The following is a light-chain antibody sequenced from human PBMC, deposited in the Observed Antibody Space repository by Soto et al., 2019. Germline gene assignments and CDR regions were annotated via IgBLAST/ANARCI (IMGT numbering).Light chain of an antibody. CDR2: GAS. Sequence: EIVLTQSPGTLSVSRGERATVCCRASQSISSNYLAWYQQKPGQAPRLLIYGASTRATGIPARFSGGGSGTEFTLTLSSLEPEDFAVYYCQQRSNWPRTFGQGTKVDIK. CDR3: QQRSNWPRT. V-gene: IGKV3D-20*02. CDR1: QSISSNY. J-gene: IGKJ1*01.